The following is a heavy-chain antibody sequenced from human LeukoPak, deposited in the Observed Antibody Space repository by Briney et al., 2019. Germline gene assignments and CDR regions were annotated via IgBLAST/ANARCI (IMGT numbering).Heavy chain of an antibody. CDR1: GFTFSSYA. V-gene: IGHV3-64*01. CDR2: ISSNGGST. CDR3: ARDFRYYDSSGYLY. J-gene: IGHJ4*02. Sequence: GGSLRLSCAASGFTFSSYAMHWVRQAPGKGLEYASAISSNGGSTYYANSVKGRFTISRDNSKNTLYLQMGSLRAEDMAVYYCARDFRYYDSSGYLYWGQGTLVTVSS. D-gene: IGHD3-22*01.